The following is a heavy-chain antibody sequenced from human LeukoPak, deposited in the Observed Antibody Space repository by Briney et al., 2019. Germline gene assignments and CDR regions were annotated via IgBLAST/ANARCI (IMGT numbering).Heavy chain of an antibody. D-gene: IGHD5-12*01. Sequence: ASVKVSCKASGYXFTNYYMHWVRXXPGQXLEWMGIINPSGGSTNYAQMFQGRVTMTRDTSTSTVYMELSSLRSEDTAVYYXAREHSGYDSWGQGTLLTVSS. CDR3: AREHSGYDS. CDR1: GYXFTNYY. V-gene: IGHV1-46*01. CDR2: INPSGGST. J-gene: IGHJ5*02.